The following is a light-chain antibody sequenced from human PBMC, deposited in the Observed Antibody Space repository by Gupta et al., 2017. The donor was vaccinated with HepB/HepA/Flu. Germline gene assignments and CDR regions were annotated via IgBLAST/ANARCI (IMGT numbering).Light chain of an antibody. CDR3: LQYNILPYS. CDR2: GVS. Sequence: DVQVTQSPSSLSASVGDRVTITCQASQDIKKNLNWFQKKSGQAPRLLIYGVSTLEKGVPSRFSGSGSGTTFSLTINSLQPEDTASYFCLQYNILPYSFGPGTNLEI. CDR1: QDIKKN. V-gene: IGKV1-33*01. J-gene: IGKJ2*01.